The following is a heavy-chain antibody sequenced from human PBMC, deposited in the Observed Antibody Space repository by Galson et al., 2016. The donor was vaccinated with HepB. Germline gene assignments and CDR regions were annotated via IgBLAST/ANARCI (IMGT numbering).Heavy chain of an antibody. V-gene: IGHV3-21*04. CDR3: ARSPSNWFGPSTFDI. D-gene: IGHD6-13*01. Sequence: PGKGLEWVSSISSSSGYIFYADSVKGRFTISRDNVKNTVYLQMNSVTDEDTAVYYCARSPSNWFGPSTFDIWGQGTMVIVSS. J-gene: IGHJ3*02. CDR2: ISSSSGYI.